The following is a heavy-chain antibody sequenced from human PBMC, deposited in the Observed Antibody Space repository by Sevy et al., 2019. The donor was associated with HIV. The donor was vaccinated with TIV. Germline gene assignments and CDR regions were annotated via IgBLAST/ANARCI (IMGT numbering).Heavy chain of an antibody. D-gene: IGHD3-22*01. Sequence: SETLSLTCTVSGGSISSYYWSWIRQPPGKGLEWIGYIYYSGSTNYNPSLKSRVTISVDTSKNQSSLKLSSVTAADTAVYYCARIIFDSSGSMGRRYYFDYWGQGTLVTVSS. CDR1: GGSISSYY. CDR2: IYYSGST. J-gene: IGHJ4*02. V-gene: IGHV4-59*01. CDR3: ARIIFDSSGSMGRRYYFDY.